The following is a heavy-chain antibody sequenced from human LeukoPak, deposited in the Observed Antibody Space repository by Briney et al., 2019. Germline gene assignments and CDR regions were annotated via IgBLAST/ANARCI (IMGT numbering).Heavy chain of an antibody. Sequence: GESLKISCQGSGYSFTTYWIVWVRQMPGKGLEWMGIIYPGDSDTRYSPSFQGQVTISADKSINTAYLQWSSLKASDRAIYYCARLSIVGATLNFFDYWGQGTLVTVSS. V-gene: IGHV5-51*01. J-gene: IGHJ4*02. CDR2: IYPGDSDT. D-gene: IGHD1-26*01. CDR1: GYSFTTYW. CDR3: ARLSIVGATLNFFDY.